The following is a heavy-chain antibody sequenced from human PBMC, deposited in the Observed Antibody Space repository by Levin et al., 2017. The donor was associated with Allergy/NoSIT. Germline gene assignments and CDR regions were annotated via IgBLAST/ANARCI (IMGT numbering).Heavy chain of an antibody. CDR2: ISSSGDGT. J-gene: IGHJ4*02. V-gene: IGHV3-48*03. Sequence: GGSLRLSCAASGFTFSSYEMNWVRQAPGKGLEWLSHISSSGDGTYYADSVKGRFTISRDNAKTSLFLQMNSLGAGDTAVYYCARNYYGLGRLFDHWGQGTLVTVSS. D-gene: IGHD3-10*01. CDR1: GFTFSSYE. CDR3: ARNYYGLGRLFDH.